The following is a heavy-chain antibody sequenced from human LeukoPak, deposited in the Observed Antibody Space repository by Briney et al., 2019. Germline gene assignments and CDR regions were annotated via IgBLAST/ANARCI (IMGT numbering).Heavy chain of an antibody. J-gene: IGHJ5*01. CDR2: IFYSGRT. CDR1: GDSINTGSHY. V-gene: IGHV4-39*07. D-gene: IGHD2-21*01. Sequence: SETLSLTCSVSGDSINTGSHYWGWLRQAPGKGLEWIGSIFYSGRTFYTPSLKSRVTLSLDTSKNQFSLRLTSVTAADTAVYYCARQVAVVEPTDPNWFDSWGQGTLVTVSS. CDR3: ARQVAVVEPTDPNWFDS.